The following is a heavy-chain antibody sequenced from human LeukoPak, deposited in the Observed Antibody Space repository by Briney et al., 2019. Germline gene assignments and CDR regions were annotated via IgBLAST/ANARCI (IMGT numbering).Heavy chain of an antibody. CDR3: ARDGAVAGMEGDY. J-gene: IGHJ4*02. CDR1: GFTFSSYW. D-gene: IGHD6-19*01. Sequence: GGSLRLSCAASGFTFSSYWMHWVRQAPGKGLVWVSRINSDGSSTSYADSVKGRFTISRDNAKNTLYLQMNSLRAKDTAVYYCARDGAVAGMEGDYWGQGTLVTVSS. CDR2: INSDGSST. V-gene: IGHV3-74*01.